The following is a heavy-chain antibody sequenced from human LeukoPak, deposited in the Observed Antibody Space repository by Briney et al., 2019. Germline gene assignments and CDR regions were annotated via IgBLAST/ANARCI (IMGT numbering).Heavy chain of an antibody. CDR2: IWYDGSNK. V-gene: IGHV3-33*01. Sequence: GRSLRLSCAASGFTFSSYGMHWVRQAPGKGLEWVAVIWYDGSNKYYADSVKGRFTISRDNSKNTLYLQMNSLRAEDTAVYYCARGYSYGYPIDYWGRGTLVTVSS. D-gene: IGHD5-18*01. CDR3: ARGYSYGYPIDY. J-gene: IGHJ4*02. CDR1: GFTFSSYG.